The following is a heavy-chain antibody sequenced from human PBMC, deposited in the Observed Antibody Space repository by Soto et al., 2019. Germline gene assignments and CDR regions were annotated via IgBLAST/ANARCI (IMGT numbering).Heavy chain of an antibody. D-gene: IGHD2-21*02. CDR2: IYYSGST. CDR3: ARVCGGDCHYGMDV. V-gene: IGHV4-31*03. CDR1: GGSISSGGYY. Sequence: SETLSLTCTVSGGSISSGGYYWSWIRQHPGKGLEWIGYIYYSGSTYYNTSLKSRVTISVDTSKNQLSLKLSSVTAADTAVYYCARVCGGDCHYGMDVWGQGTTVTVSS. J-gene: IGHJ6*02.